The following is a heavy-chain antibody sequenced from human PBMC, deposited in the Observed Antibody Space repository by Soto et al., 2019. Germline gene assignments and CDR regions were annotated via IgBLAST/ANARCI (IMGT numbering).Heavy chain of an antibody. CDR2: MNHSGYS. J-gene: IGHJ1*01. Sequence: LTCDVYGGTFSRFYWSWIRQPPGKGLEWIGEMNHSGYSNYNPSLKSRAAISVDTSKNQVSLRVNSVTAADTAVYFCARGHDSSSYSFFQYWGQGTLVTVSS. CDR1: GGTFSRFY. D-gene: IGHD6-13*01. V-gene: IGHV4-34*01. CDR3: ARGHDSSSYSFFQY.